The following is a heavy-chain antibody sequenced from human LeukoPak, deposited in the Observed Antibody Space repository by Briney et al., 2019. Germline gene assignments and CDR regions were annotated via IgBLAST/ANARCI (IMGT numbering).Heavy chain of an antibody. CDR3: ARERPIITYFDY. CDR1: GFTFSSYG. D-gene: IGHD3-10*01. CDR2: VWSDGTNK. V-gene: IGHV3-33*01. J-gene: IGHJ4*02. Sequence: GGSLRLSCAASGFTFSSYGIHWVRQTPGKGLEWVAVVWSDGTNKYYADSVKGRFTISRDNSKNTLSLQMNSLRAEDTAVYYCARERPIITYFDYWGQGTLVTVSS.